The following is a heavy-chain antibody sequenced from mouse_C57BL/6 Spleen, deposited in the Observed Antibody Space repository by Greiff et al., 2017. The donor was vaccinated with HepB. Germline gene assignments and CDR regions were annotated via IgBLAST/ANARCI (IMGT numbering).Heavy chain of an antibody. J-gene: IGHJ3*01. CDR3: ARQGGNYVAWFAY. Sequence: VKLQQSGAELARPGASVKMSCKASGYTFTSYTMHWVKQRPGQGLEWIGYINPSSGYTKYNQKFKDKATLTADKSSSTAYMQLSSLTSEDSAVYYCARQGGNYVAWFAYWGQGTLVTVSA. D-gene: IGHD2-1*01. CDR1: GYTFTSYT. CDR2: INPSSGYT. V-gene: IGHV1-4*01.